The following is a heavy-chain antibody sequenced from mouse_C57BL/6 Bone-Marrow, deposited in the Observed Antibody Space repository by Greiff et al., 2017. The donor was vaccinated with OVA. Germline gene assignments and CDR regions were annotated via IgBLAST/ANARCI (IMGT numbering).Heavy chain of an antibody. Sequence: VQLQQSGPGLVKPSQSLSLTCSVTGYSITSGYYWNWIRQFPGNKLEWMGYISYDGSNNYNPSLKNRISITRDTSKNQFFLKLNSVTTEDTATYYCARGHYGSSPYFDYWGQGTTLTVSS. CDR3: ARGHYGSSPYFDY. D-gene: IGHD1-1*01. CDR1: GYSITSGYY. J-gene: IGHJ2*01. V-gene: IGHV3-6*01. CDR2: ISYDGSN.